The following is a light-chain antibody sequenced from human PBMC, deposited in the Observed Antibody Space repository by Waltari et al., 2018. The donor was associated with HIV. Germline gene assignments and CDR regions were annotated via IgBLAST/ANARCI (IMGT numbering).Light chain of an antibody. J-gene: IGLJ3*02. CDR3: ASWDDSLSGWV. Sequence: SVLTQPPSASRTPGQRVTISCSGSSSNIGSNYVYWYQYLPGATPKLLIYWNSQRPSGVPDRFSGAKSGTSASLAISGLRPEDETDYYCASWDDSLSGWVFGGGTKVTVL. CDR2: WNS. CDR1: SSNIGSNY. V-gene: IGLV1-47*01.